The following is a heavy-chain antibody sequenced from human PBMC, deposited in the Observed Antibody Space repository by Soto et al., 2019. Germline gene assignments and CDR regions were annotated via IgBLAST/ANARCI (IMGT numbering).Heavy chain of an antibody. CDR3: ARDELAGLYSSSSADALDI. CDR2: ISAYNGNT. J-gene: IGHJ3*02. V-gene: IGHV1-18*04. CDR1: GYTFTGFY. Sequence: ASVKVSCKASGYTFTGFYMHWVRQAPGQGLEWMGWISAYNGNTNYAQKLQGRVTMTTDTSTSTAKMELRSLRSDDPAVHYWARDELAGLYSSSSADALDIWGQGTMVTVSS. D-gene: IGHD6-6*01.